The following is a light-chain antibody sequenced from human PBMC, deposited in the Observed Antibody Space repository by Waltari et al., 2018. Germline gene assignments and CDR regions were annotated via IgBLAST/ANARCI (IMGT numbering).Light chain of an antibody. CDR3: QQYGASPYT. CDR1: QHVGGRN. J-gene: IGKJ2*01. Sequence: EIVLTQSPGTLSLSPGYGATLSCRASQHVGGRNLAWYQKKPGQAPRLLIFGASVSASGIPDRFSGSESGTDFTLTISRLEPEDFAVYYCQQYGASPYTFGQGTKLEIK. V-gene: IGKV3-20*01. CDR2: GAS.